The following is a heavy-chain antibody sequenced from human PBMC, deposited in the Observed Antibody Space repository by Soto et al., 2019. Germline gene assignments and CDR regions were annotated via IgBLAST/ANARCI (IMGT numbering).Heavy chain of an antibody. Sequence: SETLSITCTVSGGSISSGGYYWSWIRQHPGKGLEWIGYIYYSGSTYYNPSLKSRVTISVDTSKNQFSLKLSSVTAADTAVYYCVRFQGHCEQPAYFDYWGQGTLVTVSS. J-gene: IGHJ4*02. V-gene: IGHV4-31*03. CDR3: VRFQGHCEQPAYFDY. D-gene: IGHD2-21*02. CDR2: IYYSGST. CDR1: GGSISSGGYY.